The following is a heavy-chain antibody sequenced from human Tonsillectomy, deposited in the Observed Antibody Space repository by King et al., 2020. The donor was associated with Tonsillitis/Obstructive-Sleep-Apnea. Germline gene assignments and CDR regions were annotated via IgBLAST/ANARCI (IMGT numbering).Heavy chain of an antibody. CDR2: SSTYNGNT. CDR3: ASTGVIVGDAFDI. D-gene: IGHD2-8*02. V-gene: IGHV1-18*01. J-gene: IGHJ3*02. Sequence: QLVQSGVEVKKPGASVKVSCKASGYTFSSYGISWVRQCPGQGLEWMGWSSTYNGNTNYAQKIQGRVTMTTDTSTNTAYMELRSLRSDDTAVYYCASTGVIVGDAFDIWGQGTMVTVSS. CDR1: GYTFSSYG.